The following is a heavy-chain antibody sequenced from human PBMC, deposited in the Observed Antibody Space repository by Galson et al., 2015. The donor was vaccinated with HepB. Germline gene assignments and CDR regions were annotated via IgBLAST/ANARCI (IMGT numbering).Heavy chain of an antibody. J-gene: IGHJ4*02. CDR2: ISHSTLNT. CDR1: GFTFSDYY. D-gene: IGHD4-17*01. Sequence: SLRLSCAASGFTFSDYYMSWIRQAPGKGLEWLSYISHSTLNTNYADSVKGRFTISRDNAKNSLFLQINSLRAEDTAVYYCARVADADYGDHTHFDFWGQGVLVTVSS. V-gene: IGHV3-11*06. CDR3: ARVADADYGDHTHFDF.